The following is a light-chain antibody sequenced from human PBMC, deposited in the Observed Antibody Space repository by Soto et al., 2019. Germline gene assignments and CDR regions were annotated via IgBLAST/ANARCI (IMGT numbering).Light chain of an antibody. CDR1: KTDIGNYNL. Sequence: QSALTQPASVSGSPGQSITISCTGTKTDIGNYNLVSWYQRHPDKAPKLIIYEDTKRPSGISNRFSASKSGTTASLTISGLQAEDEADYHCSSFAGSGTLVVFGGGTQLTVL. CDR3: SSFAGSGTLVV. V-gene: IGLV2-23*01. J-gene: IGLJ2*01. CDR2: EDT.